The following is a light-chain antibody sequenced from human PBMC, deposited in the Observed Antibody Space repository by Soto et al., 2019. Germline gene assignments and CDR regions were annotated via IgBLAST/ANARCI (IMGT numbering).Light chain of an antibody. CDR1: ALPKQY. Sequence: SYELTQPPSVSVSPGQTARITCSGDALPKQYAYWYQQKPGQAPVLVISKDSERPSGIPERFSGSSSGTTVTLTISGVQAEDEADYCCQSADSSGTYDVFGTGTKVTVL. V-gene: IGLV3-25*03. CDR2: KDS. CDR3: QSADSSGTYDV. J-gene: IGLJ1*01.